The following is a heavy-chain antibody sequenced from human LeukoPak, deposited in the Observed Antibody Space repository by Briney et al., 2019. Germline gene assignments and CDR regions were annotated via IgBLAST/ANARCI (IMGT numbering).Heavy chain of an antibody. D-gene: IGHD6-13*01. CDR2: IYYSGNT. Sequence: SETLSLTCTVSGGSISSYYWSWIRQPPGKGLDWIGYIYYSGNTNYNPPLKSRVTISVDTSKNQFSLKLSSVTAVDTAVYYCARLLYSSSWYAIDYWGQGTLVTVSS. CDR3: ARLLYSSSWYAIDY. J-gene: IGHJ4*02. V-gene: IGHV4-59*01. CDR1: GGSISSYY.